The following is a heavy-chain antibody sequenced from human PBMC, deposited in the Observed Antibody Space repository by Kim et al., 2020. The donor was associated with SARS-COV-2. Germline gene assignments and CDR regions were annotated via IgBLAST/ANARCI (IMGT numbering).Heavy chain of an antibody. D-gene: IGHD3-22*01. CDR3: ARDWGFDSSGYHPPRDY. J-gene: IGHJ4*02. Sequence: GGSLRLSCAASGFTFSSYGMHWVRQAPGKGLEWVAVIWYDGSNKYYADSVKGRFTISRDNSKNTLYLQMNSLRAEDTAVYYCARDWGFDSSGYHPPRDYWGQGTLVTVSS. V-gene: IGHV3-33*01. CDR2: IWYDGSNK. CDR1: GFTFSSYG.